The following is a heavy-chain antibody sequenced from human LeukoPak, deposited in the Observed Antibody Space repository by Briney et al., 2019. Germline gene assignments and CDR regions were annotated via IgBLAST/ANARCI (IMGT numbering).Heavy chain of an antibody. V-gene: IGHV1-24*01. J-gene: IGHJ4*02. D-gene: IGHD5-18*01. Sequence: GASVKVSCKVSGYTLSEISMYWVRQAPGKGLEWMGGIDREDGQTIYAQKFQGRVTMTEDTSTDTAYMEVSRLTSEDTAFYYCATFGYSYGAFDYWGQGTLVTVSS. CDR3: ATFGYSYGAFDY. CDR1: GYTLSEIS. CDR2: IDREDGQT.